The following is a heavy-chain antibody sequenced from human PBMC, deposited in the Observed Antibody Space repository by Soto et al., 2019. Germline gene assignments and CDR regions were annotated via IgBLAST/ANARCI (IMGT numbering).Heavy chain of an antibody. J-gene: IGHJ5*02. CDR3: ARIPWADYGGIFDP. CDR1: GASISSPGYY. Sequence: SETLSLTCTVSGASISSPGYYWSWIRHHPGTGLEWIGHISYSGSTYYNTSLKSRVTISVDTSRNQFSLIVNSVTAADTAVYFCARIPWADYGGIFDPWGQGTLVTVSS. V-gene: IGHV4-31*03. CDR2: ISYSGST. D-gene: IGHD4-17*01.